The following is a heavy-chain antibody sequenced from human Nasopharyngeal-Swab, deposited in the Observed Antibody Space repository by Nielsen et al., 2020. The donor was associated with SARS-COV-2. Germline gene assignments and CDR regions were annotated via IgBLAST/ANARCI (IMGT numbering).Heavy chain of an antibody. CDR3: ARIVDYYGPGSFPFFDF. V-gene: IGHV2-26*01. CDR2: IFSNDKK. Sequence: RQAPGKALEWLAHIFSNDKKSYNSSLKTRVTISKDTSKSQVVLTMTNMDPVDTATYYCARIVDYYGPGSFPFFDFWGQGMPVTVSS. D-gene: IGHD3-10*01. J-gene: IGHJ4*02.